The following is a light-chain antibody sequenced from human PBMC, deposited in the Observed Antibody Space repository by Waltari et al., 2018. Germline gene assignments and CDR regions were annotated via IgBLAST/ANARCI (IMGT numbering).Light chain of an antibody. J-gene: IGKJ2*01. CDR1: QSVSGN. CDR3: QQYNDWPQT. Sequence: IVMTQSQATLSVSPAERVTLSCRPSQSVSGNLAWYQQTPGQAPRLPMYGASTRAAGVPTRFSGSGSGTEFTVTISSLQSEDFAVYYCQQYNDWPQTFGQGTKLETK. V-gene: IGKV3-15*01. CDR2: GAS.